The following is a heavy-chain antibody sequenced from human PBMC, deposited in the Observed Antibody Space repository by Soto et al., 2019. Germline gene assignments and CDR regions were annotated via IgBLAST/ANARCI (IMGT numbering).Heavy chain of an antibody. CDR3: ARHHFYCTGGSCYLQAYHYYGLDV. D-gene: IGHD2-15*01. CDR2: MFYFGST. Sequence: QLQLQESGPGLAKPSETLSLTCTVSGGSFNSSSHYWGWIRKPPGKELERLGDMFYFGSTYYNTSLESRVTISVDPSKNQFSLKLSSVTAADTAVYYCARHHFYCTGGSCYLQAYHYYGLDVWGQGTTVTVSS. J-gene: IGHJ6*02. CDR1: GGSFNSSSHY. V-gene: IGHV4-39*01.